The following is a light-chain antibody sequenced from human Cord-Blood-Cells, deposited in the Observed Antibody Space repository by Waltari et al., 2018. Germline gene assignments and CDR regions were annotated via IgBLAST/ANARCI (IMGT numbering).Light chain of an antibody. J-gene: IGLJ2*01. CDR3: AAWDDSLNGHVV. CDR1: XXXXXXXT. Sequence: QSVLTQPPSASGTPGQRVTISCSXXXXXXXXXTXNWNQQLPGTAPKLHIYSNNQRPSGVPDRFSGSKSGTSASLAISGLQSEDEADYYCAAWDDSLNGHVVFGGGTKLTVL. CDR2: SNN. V-gene: IGLV1-44*01.